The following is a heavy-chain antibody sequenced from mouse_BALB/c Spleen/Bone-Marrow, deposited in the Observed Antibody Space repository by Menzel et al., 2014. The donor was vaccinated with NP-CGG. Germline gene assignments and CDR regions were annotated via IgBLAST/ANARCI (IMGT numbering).Heavy chain of an antibody. J-gene: IGHJ4*01. CDR3: TKNYRYDGALDY. D-gene: IGHD2-14*01. CDR1: GYSSTGYY. CDR2: INPYNGAT. Sequence: EVQLQESGPELVKPGAPVKISCKASGYSSTGYYIHWVKQSHVKSLEWIGRINPYNGATDYNQNFKDEATLTVDKSSSTAYMELHSLTSEDSAVYYCTKNYRYDGALDYWGQGTSVTVSS. V-gene: IGHV1-31*01.